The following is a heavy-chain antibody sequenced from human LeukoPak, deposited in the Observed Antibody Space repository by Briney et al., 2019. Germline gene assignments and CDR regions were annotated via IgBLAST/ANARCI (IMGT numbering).Heavy chain of an antibody. CDR2: IWYDGSST. CDR3: ARGEQQLVLPFDY. J-gene: IGHJ4*02. CDR1: GFTFSSYG. V-gene: IGHV3-33*01. D-gene: IGHD6-13*01. Sequence: GGSLRLSCAASGFTFSSYGMHWVRQAPGKGLEWVAVIWYDGSSTYYADSVKGRFTISRDNSKNTLYLQMNSLRAEDTAVYYCARGEQQLVLPFDYWGQGTLVTVSS.